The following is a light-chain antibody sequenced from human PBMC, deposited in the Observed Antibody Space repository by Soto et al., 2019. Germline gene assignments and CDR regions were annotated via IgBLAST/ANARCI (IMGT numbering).Light chain of an antibody. CDR3: QTWGTGIVV. CDR1: SGHSSYA. CDR2: LNSDGSH. Sequence: QSVLTQSPSASASLGASVKLTCTLSSGHSSYAIAWHQQQPEKGPRYLMKLNSDGSHSKGDGIPDRFSGSSSGAERYLTISSLQSEDEADYHCQTWGTGIVVFGGGTQLTVL. J-gene: IGLJ2*01. V-gene: IGLV4-69*01.